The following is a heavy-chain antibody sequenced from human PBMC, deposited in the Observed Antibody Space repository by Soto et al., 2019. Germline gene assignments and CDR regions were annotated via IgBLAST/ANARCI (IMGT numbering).Heavy chain of an antibody. CDR1: GFIVSGSY. J-gene: IGHJ4*02. Sequence: EVQLVESGGDLIQPGGSLRLSCVASGFIVSGSYMSWDRQAPGEGLEWVSVMYPDGSRHYAESVKGRFAISRQNSENTVYLQMNSLRIEDTAVYYCAKDRGNYGDGGLDYWGQGTLVTVSS. CDR3: AKDRGNYGDGGLDY. D-gene: IGHD4-17*01. V-gene: IGHV3-53*04. CDR2: MYPDGSR.